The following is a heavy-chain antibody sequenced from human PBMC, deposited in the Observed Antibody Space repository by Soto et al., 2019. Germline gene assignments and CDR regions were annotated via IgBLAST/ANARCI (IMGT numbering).Heavy chain of an antibody. CDR1: GGSISSSSYY. Sequence: SETLSLTCTVSGGSISSSSYYWGWIRQPPGKGLEWIGSIYYSGSTYYNPSLKSRVTISVDTSKNQFSLKLSSVTAADTAVYYCAWRELLLFDSSGQGTLVTVSS. J-gene: IGHJ5*01. D-gene: IGHD1-26*01. V-gene: IGHV4-39*01. CDR3: AWRELLLFDS. CDR2: IYYSGST.